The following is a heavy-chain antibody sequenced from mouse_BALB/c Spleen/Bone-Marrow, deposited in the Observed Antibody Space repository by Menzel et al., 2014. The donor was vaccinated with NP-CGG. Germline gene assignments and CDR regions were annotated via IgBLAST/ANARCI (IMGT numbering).Heavy chain of an antibody. CDR2: IDPANGNT. J-gene: IGHJ3*01. V-gene: IGHV14-3*02. CDR1: GFNIKDTY. D-gene: IGHD1-1*01. CDR3: ALYYYGSSGFAY. Sequence: EVQLKESGAELVKPGASVKLSCTASGFNIKDTYMHWVKQRPEQGLEWIGRIDPANGNTKYDPKFQGKATITADTSSNTAYLQLSSLTSEDTAVYYCALYYYGSSGFAYWGQGTLVTVSA.